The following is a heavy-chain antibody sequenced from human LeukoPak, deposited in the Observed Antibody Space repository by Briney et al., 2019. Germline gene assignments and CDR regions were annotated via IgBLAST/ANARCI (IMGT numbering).Heavy chain of an antibody. V-gene: IGHV4-59*01. CDR3: AREGNSGYEGSYWYFDL. CDR1: GGSISSYY. CDR2: IYYSGST. D-gene: IGHD5-12*01. J-gene: IGHJ2*01. Sequence: PSETLSLTCTVSGGSISSYYWSWIRQPPGKGLEWVGYIYYSGSTNYNPSLKSRVTISVDTSKNQFSLKLSSVTAADTAVYYCAREGNSGYEGSYWYFDLWGRGTLVTVSS.